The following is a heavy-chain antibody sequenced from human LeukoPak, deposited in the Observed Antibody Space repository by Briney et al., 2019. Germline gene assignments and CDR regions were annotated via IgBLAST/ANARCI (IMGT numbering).Heavy chain of an antibody. Sequence: GGSLRLSCAASGFTFSNYSMNWVRQAPGKGLEWVSSTSTSITYTYYADSVKGRFTISRDNAKSSVYLQMNSLRAEDTAVYYCARDITIIRGVMSSELDYWGQGTLVTVSS. V-gene: IGHV3-21*01. J-gene: IGHJ4*02. D-gene: IGHD3-10*01. CDR3: ARDITIIRGVMSSELDY. CDR2: TSTSITYT. CDR1: GFTFSNYS.